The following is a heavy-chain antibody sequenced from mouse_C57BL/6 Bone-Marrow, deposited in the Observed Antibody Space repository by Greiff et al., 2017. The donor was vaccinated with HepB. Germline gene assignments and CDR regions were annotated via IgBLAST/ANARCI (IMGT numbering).Heavy chain of an antibody. CDR2: SRNKANDYTT. D-gene: IGHD1-1*01. Sequence: EVQVVESGGGLVQSGRSLRLSCATSGFTFSDFYMEWVRQAPGKGLEWIAASRNKANDYTTEYSASVKGRFIVSRDTSQSILYLQMNALRAEDTAIYYCARDVYYYGSSYDWYFDVWGTGTTVTVSS. CDR1: GFTFSDFY. CDR3: ARDVYYYGSSYDWYFDV. V-gene: IGHV7-1*01. J-gene: IGHJ1*03.